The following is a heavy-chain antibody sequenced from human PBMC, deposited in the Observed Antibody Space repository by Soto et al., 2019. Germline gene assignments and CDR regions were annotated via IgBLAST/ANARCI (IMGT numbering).Heavy chain of an antibody. D-gene: IGHD3-22*01. V-gene: IGHV3-21*01. CDR3: AGASYYYAGSGFHGY. CDR1: GFTFSSYS. J-gene: IGHJ4*02. CDR2: ISSSSSYI. Sequence: EVQLVESGGGLVKPGGSLRLSCAASGFTFSSYSMNWVRQAPGKGLEWVSSISSSSSYIYYADSVKGRFTISRDNAKNALYLRMNSLRAEDAAVYYCAGASYYYAGSGFHGYWCQGTLVCVSS.